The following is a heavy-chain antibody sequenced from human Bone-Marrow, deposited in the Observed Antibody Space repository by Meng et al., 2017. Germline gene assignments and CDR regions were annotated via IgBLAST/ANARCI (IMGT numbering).Heavy chain of an antibody. CDR1: GGTFSSYA. CDR3: ARGSGYSSSWYAFGVGN. CDR2: IIPIFGTA. V-gene: IGHV1-69*05. Sequence: SVKVSCKASGGTFSSYAISWVRQAPGQGLEWMGGIIPIFGTANYAQKFQGRVTITTDESTSTAYMELSSLRSEDTAVYYCARGSGYSSSWYAFGVGNWDQGTLVTVSS. D-gene: IGHD6-13*01. J-gene: IGHJ4*02.